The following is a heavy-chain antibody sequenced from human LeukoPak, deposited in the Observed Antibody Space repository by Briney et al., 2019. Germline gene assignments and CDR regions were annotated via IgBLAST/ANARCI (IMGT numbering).Heavy chain of an antibody. Sequence: GESPKISCKGSGYSFSTYWIGWVRQMPGKGLEWMGIIYPSNSDTRYSPSFQGQVTISVDKSISTAYLQWSSLKASDTAMYYCARQPAYYYDSSGETPFDYWGQGTLVTVSS. CDR2: IYPSNSDT. CDR3: ARQPAYYYDSSGETPFDY. D-gene: IGHD3-22*01. CDR1: GYSFSTYW. J-gene: IGHJ4*02. V-gene: IGHV5-51*01.